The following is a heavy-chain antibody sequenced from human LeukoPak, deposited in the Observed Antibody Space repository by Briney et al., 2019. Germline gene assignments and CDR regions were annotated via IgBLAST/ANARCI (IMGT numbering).Heavy chain of an antibody. V-gene: IGHV4-39*07. CDR3: ARFPYYYDSSGYYSYYFDY. CDR1: GGSISSSSYY. Sequence: SETLSLTFTVSGGSISSSSYYWSWIRQPPGKGLEWIGEINHSGSTNYNPSLKSRVTISVDTSKNQFSLKLSSVTAADTAVYYCARFPYYYDSSGYYSYYFDYWGQGTLVTVSS. D-gene: IGHD3-22*01. CDR2: INHSGST. J-gene: IGHJ4*02.